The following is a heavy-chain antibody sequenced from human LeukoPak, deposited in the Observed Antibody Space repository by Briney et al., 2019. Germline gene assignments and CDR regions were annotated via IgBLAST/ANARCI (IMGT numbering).Heavy chain of an antibody. CDR1: GGSISNYY. V-gene: IGHV4-59*08. J-gene: IGHJ3*02. D-gene: IGHD6-13*01. Sequence: SETLSLTCTVSGGSISNYYWSWIRQPPGKGLEWIGYIYYTGSTNYNPSLKSRATMSVDTPKNQFSLKLSSVTAADTAVYYCARSSSNSPYDAFDIWGQGTMVTVSS. CDR3: ARSSSNSPYDAFDI. CDR2: IYYTGST.